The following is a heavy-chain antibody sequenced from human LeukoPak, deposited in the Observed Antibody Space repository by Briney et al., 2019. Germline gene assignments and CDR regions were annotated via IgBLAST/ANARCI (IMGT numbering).Heavy chain of an antibody. Sequence: HPGGSLRLSCTGSGFTFSTYTMNWVRQAPGKGLEWVASIGSTSSNINYADSVEGRFTISRDNAKNSLYLQMNGLTAEDTAVYYCASQSYARFDPWGQGTLVTVSS. CDR1: GFTFSTYT. J-gene: IGHJ5*02. V-gene: IGHV3-48*01. CDR2: IGSTSSNI. CDR3: ASQSYARFDP. D-gene: IGHD3-16*01.